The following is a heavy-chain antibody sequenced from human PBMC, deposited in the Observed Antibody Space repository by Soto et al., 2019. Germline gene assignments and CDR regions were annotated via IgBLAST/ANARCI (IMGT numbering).Heavy chain of an antibody. CDR3: ARDGRKSSGWFYDAFDI. Sequence: GASVKVSCKASGGTFSSYAISWVRQAPGQGLEWMGGIIPIFGTANYAQKFQGRVTITADESTSTAYMELSSLRSEDTAVYYCARDGRKSSGWFYDAFDIWGQGTMVTVSS. CDR2: IIPIFGTA. V-gene: IGHV1-69*13. CDR1: GGTFSSYA. J-gene: IGHJ3*02. D-gene: IGHD6-19*01.